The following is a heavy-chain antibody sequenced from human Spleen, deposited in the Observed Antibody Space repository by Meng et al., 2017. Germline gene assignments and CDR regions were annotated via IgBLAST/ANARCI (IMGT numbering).Heavy chain of an antibody. CDR1: GGSFSDYY. J-gene: IGHJ4*02. CDR3: ARGPTTMAHDFDY. V-gene: IGHV4-34*01. CDR2: INHSGST. D-gene: IGHD4-11*01. Sequence: VQLQQWGAGLLNPSETLSLTCVVSGGSFSDYYWRWIRQPPGKGLEWIGEINHSGSTNYNPSLESRATISVDTSQNNLSLKLSSVTAADSAVYYCARGPTTMAHDFDYWGQGTLVTVSS.